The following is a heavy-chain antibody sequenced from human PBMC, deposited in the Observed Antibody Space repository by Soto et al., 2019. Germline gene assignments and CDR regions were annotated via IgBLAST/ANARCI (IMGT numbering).Heavy chain of an antibody. CDR2: ISYDGSNK. J-gene: IGHJ4*02. D-gene: IGHD5-12*01. Sequence: QFVVSLRLSCAASGFTFSSYAMHWVRQAPGKGLEWVAVISYDGSNKYYADSVKGRFTISRDNSKNTLYLQMNSLRAEDTAVYYCARRHRDGYRRPFDYWGQVTLVTVSS. V-gene: IGHV3-30-3*01. CDR3: ARRHRDGYRRPFDY. CDR1: GFTFSSYA.